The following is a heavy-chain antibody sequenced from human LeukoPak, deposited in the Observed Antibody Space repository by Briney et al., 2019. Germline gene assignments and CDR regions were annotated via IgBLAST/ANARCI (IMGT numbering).Heavy chain of an antibody. D-gene: IGHD6-13*01. CDR3: ARGLRAAGAFDI. Sequence: GGSLRLSCAASGFTFSSYGMHWVRQAPGKGLEWVAFIRYDGSNKYYSDSVKGRFTISRDNSKNTLYLQMNSLRAEDTAVYYCARGLRAAGAFDIWGQGTMVTVSS. CDR2: IRYDGSNK. V-gene: IGHV3-30*02. CDR1: GFTFSSYG. J-gene: IGHJ3*02.